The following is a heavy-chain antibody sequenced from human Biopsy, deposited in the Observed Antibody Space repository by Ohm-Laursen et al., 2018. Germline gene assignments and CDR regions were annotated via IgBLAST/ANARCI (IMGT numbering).Heavy chain of an antibody. Sequence: SLRLSCTASELTFSGYSMNWVRQAPGRGLEWVSYINVYSNKKYYADSVKGRFIVSRDNDKNSLYLQMNSLRAEDTAVYHCARSPGRDRMDVWGQGTTVIVPS. J-gene: IGHJ6*02. CDR3: ARSPGRDRMDV. CDR2: INVYSNKK. V-gene: IGHV3-48*04. CDR1: ELTFSGYS. D-gene: IGHD1-14*01.